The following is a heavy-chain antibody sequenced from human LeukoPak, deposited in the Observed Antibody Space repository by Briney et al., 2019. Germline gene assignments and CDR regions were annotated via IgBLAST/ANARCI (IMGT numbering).Heavy chain of an antibody. Sequence: GESLKISCKASGYSFTSQWIGWVRQMPGKGLEWMGMFFPGDSDTRYSPSFQGQVTISADKSISTAYLQWSSLKASDTAMYYCARHRTLEWLTNYYYYYMDVWGKGTTVTVSS. CDR3: ARHRTLEWLTNYYYYYMDV. CDR1: GYSFTSQW. V-gene: IGHV5-51*01. CDR2: FFPGDSDT. J-gene: IGHJ6*03. D-gene: IGHD3-3*01.